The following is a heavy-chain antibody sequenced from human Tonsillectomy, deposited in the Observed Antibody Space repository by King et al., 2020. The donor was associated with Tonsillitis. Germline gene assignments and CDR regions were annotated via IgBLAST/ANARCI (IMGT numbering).Heavy chain of an antibody. CDR3: ARDVRGGATVDY. Sequence: VQLVESGGGLVKPGGSLRLSCAASGFTFSTYSMNWVRQAPGKGLEWVSFISNTGTYIYYADSVKGRFTISRDNAKNSLYLEMNSLRAEDTAVYYCARDVRGGATVDYWGQGTLVTVSS. CDR1: GFTFSTYS. D-gene: IGHD4-17*01. J-gene: IGHJ4*02. V-gene: IGHV3-21*01. CDR2: ISNTGTYI.